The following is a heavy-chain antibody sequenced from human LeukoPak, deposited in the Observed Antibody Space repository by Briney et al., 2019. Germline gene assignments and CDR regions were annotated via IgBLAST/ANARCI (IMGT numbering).Heavy chain of an antibody. V-gene: IGHV4-61*02. J-gene: IGHJ3*02. CDR3: ARTNGGSGSPRAFDI. CDR2: IYTSGST. Sequence: SQTLSLTCTVSGGSISSGSYYWSWIRQPAGKGLEWIGRIYTSGSTNYNPSLKSRVTISVDTSKNQFSLKLSSVTAADTAVDYCARTNGGSGSPRAFDIWGQGTMVTVSS. D-gene: IGHD3-10*01. CDR1: GGSISSGSYY.